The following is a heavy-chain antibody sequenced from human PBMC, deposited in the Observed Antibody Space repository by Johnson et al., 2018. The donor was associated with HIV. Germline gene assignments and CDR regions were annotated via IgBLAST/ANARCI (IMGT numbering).Heavy chain of an antibody. CDR2: ISYDGSNK. D-gene: IGHD3-10*01. Sequence: QVQLVESGGGVVQPGRSLRLSCAASGFTFSSYAMHWVRQAPGKGLEWVAVISYDGSNKYYADSVKCRFTISRDNSKTTLYLQLNSLRAEDTAVYYCARAVTPFGDWEAFDIWGQGTMVTVSS. V-gene: IGHV3-30-3*01. CDR3: ARAVTPFGDWEAFDI. J-gene: IGHJ3*02. CDR1: GFTFSSYA.